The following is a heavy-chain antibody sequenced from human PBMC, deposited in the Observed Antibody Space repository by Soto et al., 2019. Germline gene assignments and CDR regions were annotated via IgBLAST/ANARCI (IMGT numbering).Heavy chain of an antibody. CDR2: ISGSGGST. J-gene: IGHJ4*02. Sequence: GESLKISCAASGFTFSSYAMSWVRQAPGKGLEWVSAISGSGGSTYYADSVKGRFTISRDNSKNTLYLQMNSLRAEDTAVYYCAKGPTLTGYYTYWGQGTLVTVSS. V-gene: IGHV3-23*01. CDR3: AKGPTLTGYYTY. D-gene: IGHD3-9*01. CDR1: GFTFSSYA.